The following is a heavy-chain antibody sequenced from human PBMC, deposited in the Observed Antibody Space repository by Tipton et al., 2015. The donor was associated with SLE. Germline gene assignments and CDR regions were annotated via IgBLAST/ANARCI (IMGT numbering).Heavy chain of an antibody. V-gene: IGHV3-23*01. CDR2: ISGGDGDI. CDR1: GFIFDNYA. Sequence: SLRLSCAASGFIFDNYAMSWVRQAPGKGLEWVSAISGGDGDIYYADSVKGRFTISRDNSENTLYLQMSTLRVEDTALYYCANGMDVWGQGTMVTVSS. CDR3: ANGMDV. J-gene: IGHJ6*02.